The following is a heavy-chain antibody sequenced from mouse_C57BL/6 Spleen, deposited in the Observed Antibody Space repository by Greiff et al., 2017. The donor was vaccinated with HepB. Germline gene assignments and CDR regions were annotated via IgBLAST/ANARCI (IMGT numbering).Heavy chain of an antibody. CDR1: GYTFTSYW. V-gene: IGHV1-52*01. CDR2: IDPSDSET. D-gene: IGHD2-4*01. CDR3: ARRIYYDYDGDGYFDV. J-gene: IGHJ1*03. Sequence: QVQLQQSGAELVRPGSSVKLSCKASGYTFTSYWMHWVKQRPIQGLEWIGSIDPSDSETHYNQKFKDKATLTVDKSSSTAYMQLSSLPSEDSAVYYGARRIYYDYDGDGYFDVWGTGTTVTVSS.